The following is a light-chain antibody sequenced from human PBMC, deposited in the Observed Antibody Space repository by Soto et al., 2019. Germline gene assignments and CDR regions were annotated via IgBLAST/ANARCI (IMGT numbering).Light chain of an antibody. Sequence: EIVLTQSPATLSLSPGERADLSCRASQNVSSYLAWYQQKPGQAPRLLIYDASKRAPGIPARFTGSGSGTDFTLTISSLEPEDFAVYFCQQRSNWPSTFGGGTKVEI. CDR1: QNVSSY. CDR3: QQRSNWPST. V-gene: IGKV3-11*01. CDR2: DAS. J-gene: IGKJ4*01.